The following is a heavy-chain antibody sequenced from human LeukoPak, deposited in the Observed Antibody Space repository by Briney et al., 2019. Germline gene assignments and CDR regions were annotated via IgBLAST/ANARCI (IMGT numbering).Heavy chain of an antibody. CDR3: VSFYETY. CDR2: INSDGSWT. D-gene: IGHD2/OR15-2a*01. Sequence: GGSLRLSCAVSGNYWMHWVRQAPGKGLVWVSHINSDGSWTSYADPVKGRFTISKDNAKNTVYLQMNNLRAEDTAVYYCVSFYETYWGRGTLVTVSS. V-gene: IGHV3-74*01. J-gene: IGHJ4*02. CDR1: GNYW.